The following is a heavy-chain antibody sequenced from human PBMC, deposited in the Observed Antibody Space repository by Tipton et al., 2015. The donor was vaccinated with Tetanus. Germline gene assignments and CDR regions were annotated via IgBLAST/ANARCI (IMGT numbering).Heavy chain of an antibody. J-gene: IGHJ5*02. V-gene: IGHV4-30-2*01. Sequence: TLSLTCTVSGGLITTGGYSWGWIRQPPGQGLEWIVYIYQTDSTYYSPSLRSRLTISINRSKNQFSLKLTSVTAADTAMYYCARGSDIVVVPGVTRADWFDPWGQGTLVTVSS. CDR2: IYQTDST. CDR1: GGLITTGGYS. CDR3: ARGSDIVVVPGVTRADWFDP. D-gene: IGHD2-2*01.